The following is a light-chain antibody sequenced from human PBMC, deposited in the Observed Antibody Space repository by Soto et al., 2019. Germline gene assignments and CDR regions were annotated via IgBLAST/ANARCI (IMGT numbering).Light chain of an antibody. CDR1: QSVGRDY. CDR2: HAS. Sequence: EIVLTQSPGTLSLSPGERATLSCRASQSVGRDYLAWYQQKPGQAPRLLIYHASNRATGIPDRFRGSGSGTDFTLTISRLEPEDFAEFYCQQYASSPLTFGGGTRVEIK. J-gene: IGKJ4*01. V-gene: IGKV3-20*01. CDR3: QQYASSPLT.